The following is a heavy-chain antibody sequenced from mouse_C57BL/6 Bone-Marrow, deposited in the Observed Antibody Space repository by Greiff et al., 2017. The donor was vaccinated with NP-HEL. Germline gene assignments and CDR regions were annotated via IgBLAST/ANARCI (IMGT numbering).Heavy chain of an antibody. CDR1: GFTFSDYG. V-gene: IGHV5-17*01. D-gene: IGHD2-4*01. CDR2: ISSGSSTI. CDR3: ARGLRRTYYAMDY. Sequence: EVKLVESGGGLVKPGGSLKLSCAASGFTFSDYGMHWVRQAPEKGLEWVAYISSGSSTIYYADTVKGRFTISRDNAKNTLFLQMTSLRSEDTAMYYCARGLRRTYYAMDYWGQGTSVTVSS. J-gene: IGHJ4*01.